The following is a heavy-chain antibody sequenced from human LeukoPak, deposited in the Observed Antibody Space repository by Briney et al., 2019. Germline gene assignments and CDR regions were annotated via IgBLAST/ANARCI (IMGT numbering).Heavy chain of an antibody. J-gene: IGHJ4*02. CDR1: GGTFSSYA. CDR2: IIPILGIA. D-gene: IGHD3-10*01. Sequence: ASVKVSCKASGGTFSSYAISWVRQAPGQGLEWMGRIIPILGIANYAQKFQGRVTITADKSTSTAYMELSSLRSEDTAVYYCARDPFITMVRGDPRNYFDYWGQGTLVTVSS. V-gene: IGHV1-69*04. CDR3: ARDPFITMVRGDPRNYFDY.